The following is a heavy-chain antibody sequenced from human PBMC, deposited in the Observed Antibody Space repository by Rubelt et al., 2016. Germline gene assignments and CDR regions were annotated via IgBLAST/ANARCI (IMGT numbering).Heavy chain of an antibody. CDR1: GGSISSYY. V-gene: IGHV4-59*12. CDR2: IYYHWRS. CDR3: AREMFDP. J-gene: IGHJ5*02. Sequence: QLQLQESGPGLVKPSETLSLTCTVSGGSISSYYWSWIRQPPGKGLEFIGYIYYHWRSNYKPSPKRRVTISVDTSKNQFSLKLSSVTAADTAVYYCAREMFDPWGQGTLVTVSS.